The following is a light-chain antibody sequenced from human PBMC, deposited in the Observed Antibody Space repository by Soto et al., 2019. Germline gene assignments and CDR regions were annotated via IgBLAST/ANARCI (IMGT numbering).Light chain of an antibody. V-gene: IGKV1-17*01. Sequence: DIQMTQSPSSLSASVGDRVTITCRASQGIRNDLGWYQQKPGKAPKLLIYAAASLEAGVPSRFSGSGTGTEFTLTINSLQPTDFATYYCQQYNSYPWTFGQGTKVDIK. CDR2: AAA. J-gene: IGKJ1*01. CDR3: QQYNSYPWT. CDR1: QGIRND.